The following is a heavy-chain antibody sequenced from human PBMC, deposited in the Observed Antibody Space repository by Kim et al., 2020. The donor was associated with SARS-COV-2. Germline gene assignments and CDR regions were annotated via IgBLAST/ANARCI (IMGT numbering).Heavy chain of an antibody. J-gene: IGHJ4*02. Sequence: GGSLRLSCAASVFTFSSYAMHWVRQAPGKGLEWVAVMSFDGSNKYYADSVKGRFTISRDNSKSTLYLQMDSLRPEDTAVYYCARGPMVRGAPGFWGQGTLVTVSS. CDR2: MSFDGSNK. V-gene: IGHV3-30*04. CDR1: VFTFSSYA. CDR3: ARGPMVRGAPGF. D-gene: IGHD3-10*01.